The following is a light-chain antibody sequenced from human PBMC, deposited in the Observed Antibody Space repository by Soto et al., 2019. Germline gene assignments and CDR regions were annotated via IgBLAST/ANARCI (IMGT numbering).Light chain of an antibody. J-gene: IGLJ1*01. Sequence: QSVLTQPASVSGSPGQSITISCTGTSSDVGGYNFVSWYQQHPYKAPKLMIFDVSNRPSGVSDRFSGSKSGNTASLTISGLQAEDEADYYCTSYTSSGTYVFGTGTKVTVL. CDR2: DVS. CDR1: SSDVGGYNF. V-gene: IGLV2-14*01. CDR3: TSYTSSGTYV.